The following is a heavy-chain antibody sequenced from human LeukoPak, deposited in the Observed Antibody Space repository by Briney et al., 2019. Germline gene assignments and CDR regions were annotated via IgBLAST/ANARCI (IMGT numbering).Heavy chain of an antibody. J-gene: IGHJ4*02. CDR2: VNPKSGAT. CDR1: GYTFTGHY. CDR3: ARMDGGVVTYFDS. Sequence: ASVNVSCKASGYTFTGHYIHWVRQAPGQGLEWVGWVNPKSGATKYAQQFQGRLTMTRDTSITTAHMVLSGLTFDDTAMYYCARMDGGVVTYFDSWGQGTLVTVSS. V-gene: IGHV1-2*02. D-gene: IGHD3-16*01.